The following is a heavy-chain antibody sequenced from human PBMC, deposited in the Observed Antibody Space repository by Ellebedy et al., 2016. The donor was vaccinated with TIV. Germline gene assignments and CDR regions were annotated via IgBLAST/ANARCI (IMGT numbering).Heavy chain of an antibody. CDR1: GFTFSNYA. J-gene: IGHJ6*01. CDR3: ARDKDNDFWSGYLNNYNGMDV. CDR2: ISGSGGST. Sequence: GESLKISCAASGFTFSNYAMSWVRQAPGKGLEWVSAISGSGGSTYYADSVKGRFTISRDNSKNTLYLQMNSLRAEDTAVYFCARDKDNDFWSGYLNNYNGMDVWGQGTTVTVSS. D-gene: IGHD3-3*01. V-gene: IGHV3-23*01.